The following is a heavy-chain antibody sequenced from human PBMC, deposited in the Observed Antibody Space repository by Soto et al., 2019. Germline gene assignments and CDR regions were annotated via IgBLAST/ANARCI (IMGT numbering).Heavy chain of an antibody. J-gene: IGHJ4*02. CDR2: ISGYNGNT. CDR3: ARDKTGVVVAAD. V-gene: IGHV1-18*01. D-gene: IGHD2-15*01. CDR1: GYTFNHYG. Sequence: QVHLVQSGPEVKKPGASVKVSCKASGYTFNHYGLTWVRQAPGQGLEWLGWISGYNGNTKYAQNLQGRVTMTTDTSTSTAYMELRSLRSDDTAVYYCARDKTGVVVAADWGQGTLVTVSS.